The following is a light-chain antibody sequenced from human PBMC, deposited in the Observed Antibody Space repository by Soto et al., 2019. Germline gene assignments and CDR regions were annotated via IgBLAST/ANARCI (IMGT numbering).Light chain of an antibody. Sequence: QSALTQPASVSVSPGQSITISCTGTTSDVGYVSWYQQHPGKAPKLMIYEVSNRPSGISNRFSGSKSGNTASLTISGLQAEDEADYYCSSYTSSSTWVLGGGTQLTVL. V-gene: IGLV2-14*01. J-gene: IGLJ3*02. CDR3: SSYTSSSTWV. CDR2: EVS. CDR1: TSDVGY.